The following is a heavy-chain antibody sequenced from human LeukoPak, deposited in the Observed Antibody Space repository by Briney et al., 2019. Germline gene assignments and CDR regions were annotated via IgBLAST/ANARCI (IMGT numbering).Heavy chain of an antibody. CDR3: AKLTSASGAYGVDV. J-gene: IGHJ6*02. Sequence: GGSLGLSRAASGFTFSSYAMNWVRQAPGKGLEWVSTISGSGGSKHYADSVEGRFTISRDNSKNTVYLQMNSLRAEDTAIYYCAKLTSASGAYGVDVWGQGTTVTVSS. D-gene: IGHD3-10*01. CDR1: GFTFSSYA. V-gene: IGHV3-23*01. CDR2: ISGSGGSK.